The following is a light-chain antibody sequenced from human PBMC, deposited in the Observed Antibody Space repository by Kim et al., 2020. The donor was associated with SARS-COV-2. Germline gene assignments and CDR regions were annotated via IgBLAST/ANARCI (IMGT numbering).Light chain of an antibody. CDR2: GAS. CDR3: QQYDRSPCT. J-gene: IGKJ1*01. V-gene: IGKV3-20*01. Sequence: EIVLTQSPGTLSLSPGERATLSCRTSQSVTNNSLAWFQQKPGQAPRLLIYGASSRATGIPDRFTGSGSGTDFTLTISRLEPEDFAVYYCQQYDRSPCTFGQGTKVDIK. CDR1: QSVTNNS.